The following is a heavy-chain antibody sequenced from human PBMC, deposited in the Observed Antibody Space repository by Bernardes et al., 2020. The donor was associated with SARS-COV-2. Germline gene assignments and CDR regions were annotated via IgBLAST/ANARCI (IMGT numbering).Heavy chain of an antibody. J-gene: IGHJ4*02. Sequence: ASVKVSCMASGYTHTTNYIHWVRQAPGQGLEWMGWISPSSGGINYAQRFQDRVTLTRDTSITTTYMELSRLRSDDTAVYYCVWGTYRYTGDSWGQGTLVTVSS. CDR3: VWGTYRYTGDS. V-gene: IGHV1-2*02. D-gene: IGHD3-16*02. CDR1: GYTHTTNY. CDR2: ISPSSGGI.